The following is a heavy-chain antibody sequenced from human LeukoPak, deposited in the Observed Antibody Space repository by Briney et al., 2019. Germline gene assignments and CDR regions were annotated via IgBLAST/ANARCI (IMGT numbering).Heavy chain of an antibody. D-gene: IGHD2-8*02. CDR1: GFTYANYA. J-gene: IGHJ4*02. Sequence: PGGSLRLSCVASGFTYANYAMNWVRQAPGKRRDWVASITGTGGRGGIYYADSVKGRFTISRDNSKNTLFLQMSSLRAEDTAVYHCAKGDRGHCTGVKCYPFDYWGQGTVVTVSS. CDR3: AKGDRGHCTGVKCYPFDY. V-gene: IGHV3-23*01. CDR2: ITGTGGRGGI.